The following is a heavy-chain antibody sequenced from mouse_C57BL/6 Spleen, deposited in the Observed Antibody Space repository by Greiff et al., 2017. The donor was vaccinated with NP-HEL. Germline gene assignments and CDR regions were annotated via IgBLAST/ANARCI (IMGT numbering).Heavy chain of an antibody. CDR3: ARRAYGNYAMDY. Sequence: QVQLKQPGAELVKPGASVKMSCKASGYTFTSYWITWVKQRPGQGLEWIGDIYPGSGSTNYNEKLKSKATLTVDTSSSTAYMQLSSLTSEDSAVYYCARRAYGNYAMDYWGQGTSVTVSS. CDR1: GYTFTSYW. V-gene: IGHV1-55*01. D-gene: IGHD1-1*01. CDR2: IYPGSGST. J-gene: IGHJ4*01.